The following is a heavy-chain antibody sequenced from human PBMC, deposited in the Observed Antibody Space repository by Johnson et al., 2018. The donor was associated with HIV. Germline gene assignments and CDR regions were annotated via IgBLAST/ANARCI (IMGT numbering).Heavy chain of an antibody. CDR2: ISYDGSDK. J-gene: IGHJ3*02. Sequence: VQLVESGGGVVQPGRSLRLSCAASGFTFSSFAIHWVRQAPGKGLEWVAVISYDGSDKYYADPVKGRFTISRDNSKNTRYLEMNSLRAEDTAVYSCAIGQCGFDSVTAAFDIWGQGTMFTFSS. D-gene: IGHD5-12*01. V-gene: IGHV3-30-3*01. CDR1: GFTFSSFA. CDR3: AIGQCGFDSVTAAFDI.